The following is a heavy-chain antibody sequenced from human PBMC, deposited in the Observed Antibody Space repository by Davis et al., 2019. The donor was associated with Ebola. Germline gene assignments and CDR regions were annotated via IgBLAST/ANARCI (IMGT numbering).Heavy chain of an antibody. CDR1: GYTFTSYG. J-gene: IGHJ4*02. Sequence: ASVKVSCKASGYTFTSYGITWVRQAPGQGLEWVGWISAYNGKTNYLQKLQGRVTMTTDTSTSTAYMDLRSLRSDDTADYYCARGHNYAHEYWGQGTLVTVSS. CDR2: ISAYNGKT. V-gene: IGHV1-18*01. CDR3: ARGHNYAHEY. D-gene: IGHD4-11*01.